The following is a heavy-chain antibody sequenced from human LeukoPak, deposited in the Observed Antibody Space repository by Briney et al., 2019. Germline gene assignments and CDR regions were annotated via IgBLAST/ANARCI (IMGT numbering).Heavy chain of an antibody. Sequence: PGGSLRLSCAASGFTFDDYAMHWVRQAPGKGLGWVSLISGDGGSTYYADSVKGRFTISRDNSKNSLYLQMNSLRTEDTALYYCAKGGITIFGVVTSGYWGQGTLVTVSS. CDR1: GFTFDDYA. D-gene: IGHD3-3*01. J-gene: IGHJ4*02. CDR3: AKGGITIFGVVTSGY. CDR2: ISGDGGST. V-gene: IGHV3-43*02.